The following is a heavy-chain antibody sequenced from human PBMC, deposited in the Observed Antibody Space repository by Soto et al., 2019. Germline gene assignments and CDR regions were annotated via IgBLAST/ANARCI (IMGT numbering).Heavy chain of an antibody. V-gene: IGHV3-33*01. J-gene: IGHJ4*02. CDR2: IRYDGSNT. CDR3: AAGLYYVDY. CDR1: GFSFLSYG. Sequence: QEQLVESGGGVVQPGKSLRLSCVASGFSFLSYGMQWVRQAPGKGLECVAVIRYDGSNTYYADSVKGRFTISRDNAENTLYLQMDSLRAEDTAVYFCAAGLYYVDYRGQGTLVTVSS.